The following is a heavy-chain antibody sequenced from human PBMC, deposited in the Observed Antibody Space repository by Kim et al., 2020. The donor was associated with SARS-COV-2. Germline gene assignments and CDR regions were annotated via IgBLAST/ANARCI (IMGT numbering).Heavy chain of an antibody. V-gene: IGHV3-20*01. Sequence: GGSLRLSCAASGFTFDDYGMSWVRQAPGKGLEWVSGINWDGGSTGYADSVKGRFTISRDNVMNSLYLQMNSLRAEDTASYHCARSTPGYSSGWYGNPFD. CDR2: INWDGGST. J-gene: IGHJ3*02. CDR1: GFTFDDYG. D-gene: IGHD6-19*01. CDR3: ARSTPGYSSGWYGNPFD.